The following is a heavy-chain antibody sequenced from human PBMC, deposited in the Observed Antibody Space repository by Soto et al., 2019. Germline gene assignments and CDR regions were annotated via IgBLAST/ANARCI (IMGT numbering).Heavy chain of an antibody. V-gene: IGHV4-59*08. CDR2: IYYSGST. CDR1: GGSISSYY. Sequence: SETLSLTCTVSGGSISSYYWSWIRQPPGKGLEWIGYIYYSGSTNYNPSLKSRVTISVDTSKNQFSLKLSSLTAADTAVYYCATVYCSGGSCYFDYWGQGTLVTVSS. D-gene: IGHD2-15*01. CDR3: ATVYCSGGSCYFDY. J-gene: IGHJ4*02.